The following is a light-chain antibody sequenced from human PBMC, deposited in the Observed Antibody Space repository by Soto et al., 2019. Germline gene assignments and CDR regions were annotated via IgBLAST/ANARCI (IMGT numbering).Light chain of an antibody. Sequence: EVVLTQFPCTLSSSPGERATLSCRASQSLSSNYLAWYQQKPGQAPRLLIYGASSRATGIPDRFSGSGSGTDFTLTISRLEPEDFAVYYCQQYDTFGQGTRLEIK. J-gene: IGKJ5*01. CDR2: GAS. CDR3: QQYDT. CDR1: QSLSSNY. V-gene: IGKV3-20*01.